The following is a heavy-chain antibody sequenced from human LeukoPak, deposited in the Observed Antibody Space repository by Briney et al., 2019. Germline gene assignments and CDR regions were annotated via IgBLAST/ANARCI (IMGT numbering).Heavy chain of an antibody. CDR1: QFTFSAHA. Sequence: GGSLRLSCSASQFTFSAHALHWVRQAPGRGLEHISATTSTGTMTYYADSVKDRFTISRDNSKDTLYLQMRSLGPEDTAMYYCVKDMSRYFDWAPYYFDSWGQGTLVTVSS. D-gene: IGHD3-9*01. CDR3: VKDMSRYFDWAPYYFDS. J-gene: IGHJ4*02. CDR2: TTSTGTMT. V-gene: IGHV3-64D*06.